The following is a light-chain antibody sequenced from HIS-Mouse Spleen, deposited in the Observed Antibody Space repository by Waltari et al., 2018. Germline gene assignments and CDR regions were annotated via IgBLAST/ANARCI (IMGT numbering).Light chain of an antibody. CDR1: QGISSY. CDR2: AAS. Sequence: DIQLTQSPSFLSASVADRVTITCRASQGISSYLAWYQQKPARAPKLLIYAASTLHSRVPSMFSGSGSGTEFTLTISSLQPEDFATYYCQQLNSYPLYTFGQGTKLGIK. CDR3: QQLNSYPLYT. V-gene: IGKV1-9*01. J-gene: IGKJ2*01.